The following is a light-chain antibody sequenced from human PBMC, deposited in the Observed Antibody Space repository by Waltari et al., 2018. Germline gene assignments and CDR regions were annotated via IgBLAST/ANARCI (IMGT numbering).Light chain of an antibody. J-gene: IGLJ3*02. CDR1: SSDVGGYNY. CDR3: CSYGGTYSWV. CDR2: DVT. V-gene: IGLV2-11*01. Sequence: QSALTQPRSVSGSPGQSVTISCTGTSSDVGGYNYVSWYQQHPGKAPKFIIFDVTNRPAGVPYRFSGSKSGHTASRTISGLQAEDEADYYCCSYGGTYSWVFGGGTKLTVL.